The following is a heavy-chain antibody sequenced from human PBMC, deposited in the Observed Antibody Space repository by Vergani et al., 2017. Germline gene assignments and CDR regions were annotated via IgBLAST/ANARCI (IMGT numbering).Heavy chain of an antibody. J-gene: IGHJ5*02. CDR3: AKTHDFSSLYSSYNWFDP. CDR1: GYSITNYW. V-gene: IGHV5-51*03. CDR2: IYAGDSDV. Sequence: EVQLVHSGAEVKKPGESLKISCQGSGYSITNYWIAWVRQRPGKGLEWMGIIYAGDSDVRYSPSFQGQVTMSVDKSLSTAYLQWSSLKASDTATYYCAKTHDFSSLYSSYNWFDPWGQGTQVTVSS. D-gene: IGHD3-3*01.